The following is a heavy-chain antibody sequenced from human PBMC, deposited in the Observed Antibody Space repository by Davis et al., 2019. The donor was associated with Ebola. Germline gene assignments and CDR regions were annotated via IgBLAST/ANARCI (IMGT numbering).Heavy chain of an antibody. J-gene: IGHJ4*02. CDR3: TRRGTVVTPDY. D-gene: IGHD4-23*01. Sequence: GESLKISCIASGFTFGDYAMSWVRQAPGKGLEWVGFIRSKGYGGTTEYAASVKGRFTISRDDSKSIAYLQMNSLKTEDTAVYYCTRRGTVVTPDYWGQGTLVTVSS. CDR2: IRSKGYGGTT. CDR1: GFTFGDYA. V-gene: IGHV3-49*04.